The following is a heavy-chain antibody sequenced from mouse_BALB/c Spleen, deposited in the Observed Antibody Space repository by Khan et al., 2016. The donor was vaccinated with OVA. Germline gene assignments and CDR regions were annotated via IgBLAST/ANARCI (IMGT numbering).Heavy chain of an antibody. J-gene: IGHJ4*01. Sequence: QVQLQQSGAELVRPGVSVKISCKGSGYTFTAYAMHWVKQSHAKSLEWIGVISTYYGDANYNQQFKGKATMTVDKSSNTAYLDLARMTFVDSYILYCVRGGLSCYTIDYWGQGASVTVS. CDR2: ISTYYGDA. CDR3: VRGGLSCYTIDY. V-gene: IGHV1S137*01. CDR1: GYTFTAYA.